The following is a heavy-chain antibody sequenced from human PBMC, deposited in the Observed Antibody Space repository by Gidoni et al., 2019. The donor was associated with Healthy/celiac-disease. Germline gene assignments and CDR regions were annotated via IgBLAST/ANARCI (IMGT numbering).Heavy chain of an antibody. CDR2: ISSSSSYI. J-gene: IGHJ6*02. Sequence: EVQLVESGGGLVKPGGSLSLSCAASGFTFSSYSMNWVRHAPGKGLEWASSISSSSSYIYYADSVKGRFTISRDNAKNSLYLQMNSLRAEDTAVYYCARDWDLGNGDYVGYYYYGMDVWGQVTTVTVSS. CDR1: GFTFSSYS. CDR3: ARDWDLGNGDYVGYYYYGMDV. D-gene: IGHD4-17*01. V-gene: IGHV3-21*01.